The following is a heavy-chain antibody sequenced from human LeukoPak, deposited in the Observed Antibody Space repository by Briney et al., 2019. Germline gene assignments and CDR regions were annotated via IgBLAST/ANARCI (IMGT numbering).Heavy chain of an antibody. CDR3: ARGRYCSADICTGGDSFDI. D-gene: IGHD2-15*01. Sequence: SETLSLTCTVSGGSISNYYWSWIRQPAGKGLEWIGRKYARGSSNYNPPVQSRVTMSVDTSKNQFSLKLRSVTAADTAVYYCARGRYCSADICTGGDSFDIWGQGAMVSVSP. J-gene: IGHJ3*02. V-gene: IGHV4-4*07. CDR1: GGSISNYY. CDR2: KYARGSS.